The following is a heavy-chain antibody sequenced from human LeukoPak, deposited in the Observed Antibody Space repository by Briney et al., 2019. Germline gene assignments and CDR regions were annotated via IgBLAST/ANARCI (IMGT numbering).Heavy chain of an antibody. D-gene: IGHD3-22*01. V-gene: IGHV3-48*03. J-gene: IGHJ4*02. CDR2: IGSSGSTM. CDR1: GYTFSSYE. Sequence: GGPLRLSCAASGYTFSSYEMHWLRQSPGKGLEWVSYIGSSGSTMYYADSVEGQFNISRDNAKNSLYLQMNSLRAEDTAVYYCARGYYYDSTGYNPFVYWGQGTLVAVSS. CDR3: ARGYYYDSTGYNPFVY.